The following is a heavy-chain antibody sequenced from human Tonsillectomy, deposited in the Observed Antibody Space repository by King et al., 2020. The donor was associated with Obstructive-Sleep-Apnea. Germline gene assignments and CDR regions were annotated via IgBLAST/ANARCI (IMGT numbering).Heavy chain of an antibody. J-gene: IGHJ3*02. CDR3: VKDRAGGIPDAFDI. V-gene: IGHV3-9*01. Sequence: QLVQSGGGLVQPGRSLRLSCAASGFSFDDYAMHWVRQAPGKGLEWVSGINWNSGNIGYADSVKGRFTISRDNAKNSLYLQMNILRAEDTALYYCVKDRAGGIPDAFDIWGQGTMVTVSS. CDR2: INWNSGNI. D-gene: IGHD3-16*01. CDR1: GFSFDDYA.